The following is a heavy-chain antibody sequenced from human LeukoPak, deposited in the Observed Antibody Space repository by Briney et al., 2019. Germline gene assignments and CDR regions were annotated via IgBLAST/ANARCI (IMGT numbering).Heavy chain of an antibody. Sequence: SETLSLTCTVSGGSINSYYWSWIRQPPGKGLEWIGYIYYSGSTNYNPSLKSRVTISVDTSKNQFTLKMSSVTAADTAVYYCARARDGHINNWFDPWGQGTLVIVSS. CDR2: IYYSGST. V-gene: IGHV4-59*01. CDR3: ARARDGHINNWFDP. J-gene: IGHJ5*02. CDR1: GGSINSYY. D-gene: IGHD5-24*01.